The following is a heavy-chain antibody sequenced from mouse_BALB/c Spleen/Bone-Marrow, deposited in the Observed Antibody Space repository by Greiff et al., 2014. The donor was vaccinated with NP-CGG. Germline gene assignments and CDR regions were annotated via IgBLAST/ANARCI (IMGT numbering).Heavy chain of an antibody. CDR2: VNPTIGGT. CDR3: ARGRWYY. V-gene: IGHV1-18*01. J-gene: IGHJ2*01. CDR1: GYTFSDYT. Sequence: VQLQQSXPELVKPGASVKISCKTSGYTFSDYTLHWVKQSHGKSLEWIGGVNPTIGGTSYNQKFKGKASLTVNKSSTTAYMELRSLTSDEAAVYYGARGRWYYWGQGTTLTVSS. D-gene: IGHD2-3*01.